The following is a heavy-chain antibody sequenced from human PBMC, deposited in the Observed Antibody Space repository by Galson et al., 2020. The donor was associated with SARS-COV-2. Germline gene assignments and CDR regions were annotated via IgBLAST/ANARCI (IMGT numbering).Heavy chain of an antibody. CDR3: AKGPNSYSSNWYGIDY. Sequence: GGSLRLSCAASGFTLDDYAMHWVRQGPGKGPEWVSGITWNSGTIGYAGSVKGRFTISRDNAKNSLYLQMNSLRPEDTAFYYCAKGPNSYSSNWYGIDYWGQGTLVTVSS. D-gene: IGHD6-13*01. CDR1: GFTLDDYA. V-gene: IGHV3-9*01. CDR2: ITWNSGTI. J-gene: IGHJ4*02.